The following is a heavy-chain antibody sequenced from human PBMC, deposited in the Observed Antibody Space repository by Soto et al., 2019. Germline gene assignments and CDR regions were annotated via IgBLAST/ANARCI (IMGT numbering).Heavy chain of an antibody. J-gene: IGHJ4*02. V-gene: IGHV4-39*01. CDR3: ARLPRYYDIQYYFDY. CDR1: GGSISSSSYY. Sequence: ASETLSLTCTVSGGSISSSSYYWGWIRQPPGKGLEWIGSIYYSGSTYYNPSLKSRVSISVDTSKNQFSLKLTSVTAADTAVYYCARLPRYYDIQYYFDYWGQGTLVTVPQ. D-gene: IGHD3-9*01. CDR2: IYYSGST.